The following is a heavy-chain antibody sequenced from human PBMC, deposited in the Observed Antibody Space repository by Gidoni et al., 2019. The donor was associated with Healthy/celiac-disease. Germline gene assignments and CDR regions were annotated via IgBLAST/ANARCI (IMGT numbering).Heavy chain of an antibody. V-gene: IGHV1-18*01. Sequence: QVQLVQSEAEVKKPGASVKVSCKASGYIFTSYGISWVRQAPGQGLEWMGWISANNCHTNHSPKFPGRANNNTDTTPSTAYIEVRGLRSGGTAVYYCGEAFAGTTFYYFDYWGQGTLVTVSS. J-gene: IGHJ4*02. D-gene: IGHD4-17*01. CDR1: GYIFTSYG. CDR2: ISANNCHT. CDR3: GEAFAGTTFYYFDY.